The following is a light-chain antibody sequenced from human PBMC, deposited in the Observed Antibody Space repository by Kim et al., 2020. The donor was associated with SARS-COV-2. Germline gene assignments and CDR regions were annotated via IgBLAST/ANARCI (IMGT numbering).Light chain of an antibody. J-gene: IGKJ2*01. V-gene: IGKV4-1*01. CDR2: WAS. Sequence: RATINCKSSQSVLYSSNNQNYLAWYQQKPGQPPKLLIYWASTREYGVPDRFSGSGSGTDFTLTISSLQAEDVAVYYCQLYYSTPYTFGQGTKLEI. CDR3: QLYYSTPYT. CDR1: QSVLYSSNNQNY.